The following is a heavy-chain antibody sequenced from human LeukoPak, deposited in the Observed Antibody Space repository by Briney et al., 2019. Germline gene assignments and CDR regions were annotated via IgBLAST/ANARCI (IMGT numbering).Heavy chain of an antibody. V-gene: IGHV1-2*02. J-gene: IGHJ3*02. CDR2: INPNSGGT. CDR1: GYTFTGYY. D-gene: IGHD3-10*01. CDR3: ARVMSRRSAACDT. Sequence: ASVKVSCKASGYTFTGYYMHWVRQAPGQGLEWMGWINPNSGGTNYAQKFQGRVTMTRDTSISTAYMELSRLRSDDTAVYYCARVMSRRSAACDTWGQGTMVTVSS.